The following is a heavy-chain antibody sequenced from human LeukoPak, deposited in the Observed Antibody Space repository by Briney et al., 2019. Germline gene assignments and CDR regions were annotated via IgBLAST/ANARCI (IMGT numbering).Heavy chain of an antibody. CDR2: INHSGST. D-gene: IGHD5-18*01. CDR3: ARGKRDTAMVNENYFDY. Sequence: PSETLSLTCAVYGGSFSGYYWSWFRQPPGKGLEWIGEINHSGSTNYNPSLKSRVTISVDTSKNQFSLKLSSVTAADTAVYYCARGKRDTAMVNENYFDYWGQGTLVTVSS. V-gene: IGHV4-34*01. J-gene: IGHJ4*02. CDR1: GGSFSGYY.